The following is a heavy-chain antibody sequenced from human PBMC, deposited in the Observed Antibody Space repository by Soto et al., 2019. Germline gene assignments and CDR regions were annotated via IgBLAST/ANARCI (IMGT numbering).Heavy chain of an antibody. CDR2: IHYSGST. CDR1: GGSISSSTDN. Sequence: QLQLQESGPGLVKPSETLSLTCTVSGGSISSSTDNWGWIRQPPGKGLEWIGSIHYSGSTYYNPSLKSRVTISVDTSKNQFSLKLTSVTAADTAVYYCARGGAPWGQGTLVTVSS. CDR3: ARGGAP. V-gene: IGHV4-39*01. D-gene: IGHD3-16*01. J-gene: IGHJ4*02.